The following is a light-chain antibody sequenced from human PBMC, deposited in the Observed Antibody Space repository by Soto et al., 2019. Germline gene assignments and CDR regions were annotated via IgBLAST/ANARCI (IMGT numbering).Light chain of an antibody. V-gene: IGKV3-20*01. Sequence: EVVLTQSPGTLSLSPGERATLSCRASQSVGSSYLAWYQQKPGQAPRVLIYGTSSRATGIPDRFSGSGSGTDFTLTISRXEPEDFAVYYCQQYTTSSWTFGQGTKVDIK. CDR2: GTS. CDR3: QQYTTSSWT. CDR1: QSVGSSY. J-gene: IGKJ1*01.